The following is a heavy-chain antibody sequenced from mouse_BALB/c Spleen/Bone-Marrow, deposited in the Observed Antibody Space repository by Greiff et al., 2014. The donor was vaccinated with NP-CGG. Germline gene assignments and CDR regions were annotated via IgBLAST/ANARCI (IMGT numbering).Heavy chain of an antibody. CDR2: IDPANGNT. V-gene: IGHV14-3*02. CDR3: ARLDLFAY. Sequence: VQLQQSGAELVKPGASVKLPCTASGFNIKDTYMHWVKQRPEQGLEWIGRIDPANGNTKYDPKFQGKATITADTSSNTAYLQLSSLTSEDTAVYYYARLDLFAYWGQGTLVTVSA. J-gene: IGHJ3*01. CDR1: GFNIKDTY.